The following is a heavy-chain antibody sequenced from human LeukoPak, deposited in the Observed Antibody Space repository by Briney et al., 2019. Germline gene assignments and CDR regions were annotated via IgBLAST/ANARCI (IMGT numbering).Heavy chain of an antibody. CDR1: GFTFSSYG. J-gene: IGHJ4*02. CDR2: IWYDGSNK. D-gene: IGHD2-21*02. V-gene: IGHV3-33*01. Sequence: GRSLRLSCAASGFTFSSYGMHWVRQAPGKGLEWVAVIWYDGSNKYYADSVKGRFTISRDNSKNTLYLQMNSLRAEDTAVYYCARDQAPYCGGDCYSLEVDYWGQGTLVTVSS. CDR3: ARDQAPYCGGDCYSLEVDY.